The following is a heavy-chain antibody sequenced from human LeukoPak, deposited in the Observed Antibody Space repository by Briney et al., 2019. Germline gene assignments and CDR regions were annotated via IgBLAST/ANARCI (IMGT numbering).Heavy chain of an antibody. CDR2: IYYTGST. V-gene: IGHV4-59*08. CDR1: GGSISSHY. D-gene: IGHD5-24*01. Sequence: SETLSLTCTVSGGSISSHYWSWIRQPPGKGLEWIGYIYYTGSTNYNPSLKSRVTISVDTSKNHFSLKLSSVTAADTAVYYCARTSWLQSSYYFDSWGQGTLATVSS. J-gene: IGHJ4*02. CDR3: ARTSWLQSSYYFDS.